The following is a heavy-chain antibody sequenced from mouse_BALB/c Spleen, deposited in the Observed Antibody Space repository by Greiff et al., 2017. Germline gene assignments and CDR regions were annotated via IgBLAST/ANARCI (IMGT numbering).Heavy chain of an antibody. V-gene: IGHV5-9-3*01. J-gene: IGHJ3*01. Sequence: EVQRVESGGGLVKPGGSLKLSCAASGFTFSSYAMSWVRQTPEKRLEWVATISSGGSYTYYPDSVKGRFTISRDNAKNTLYLQMSSLRSEDTAMYYCARGDDGGFAYWGQGTLVTVSA. CDR1: GFTFSSYA. CDR2: ISSGGSYT. D-gene: IGHD2-3*01. CDR3: ARGDDGGFAY.